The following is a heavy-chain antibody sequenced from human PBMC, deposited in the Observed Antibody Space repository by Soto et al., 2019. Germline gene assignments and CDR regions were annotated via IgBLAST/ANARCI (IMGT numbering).Heavy chain of an antibody. V-gene: IGHV3-11*01. J-gene: IGHJ4*02. D-gene: IGHD3-10*01. CDR3: ARHNGFGEPQAHFDY. CDR1: GFTFSDYY. CDR2: ISSSGSTI. Sequence: GGSLRLSCAASGFTFSDYYMSWIRQAPGKGLEWVSYISSSGSTIYYADSVKGRFTISRDNAKNSLYLQMNSLRAEDTAVYYCARHNGFGEPQAHFDYWGQGTLVTVSS.